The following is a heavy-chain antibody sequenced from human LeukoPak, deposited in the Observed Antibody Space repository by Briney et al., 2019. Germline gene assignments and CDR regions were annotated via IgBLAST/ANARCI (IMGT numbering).Heavy chain of an antibody. D-gene: IGHD3-10*01. Sequence: GGSLRLSCAASGFTFSSYAMHWVRQAPGKGLEWVAVISYDGSNKYYADSVKGRFTISRDNSKNTLYLQMNSLRAEDTAVYYCARAFRGVEDYWGQGTLVTVSS. CDR1: GFTFSSYA. V-gene: IGHV3-30-3*01. CDR3: ARAFRGVEDY. CDR2: ISYDGSNK. J-gene: IGHJ4*02.